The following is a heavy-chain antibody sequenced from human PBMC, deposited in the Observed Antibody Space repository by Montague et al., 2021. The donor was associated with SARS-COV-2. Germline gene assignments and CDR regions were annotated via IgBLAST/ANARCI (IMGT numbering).Heavy chain of an antibody. Sequence: SLRLSCAASGFIFSNYGMNWVRQAPGKGLEWVAVIWYDGSNKYYADSVKGRFTISRDNSKKMLYLQMNSLRAEDTAVYFCARDARRYCSGGFCLNWFDLWGRGTLVTVSS. J-gene: IGHJ2*01. D-gene: IGHD2-15*01. V-gene: IGHV3-33*01. CDR3: ARDARRYCSGGFCLNWFDL. CDR1: GFIFSNYG. CDR2: IWYDGSNK.